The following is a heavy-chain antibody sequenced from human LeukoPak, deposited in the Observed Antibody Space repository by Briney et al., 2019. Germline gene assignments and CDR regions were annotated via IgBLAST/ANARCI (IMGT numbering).Heavy chain of an antibody. CDR2: ISWNSGSL. V-gene: IGHV3-9*01. Sequence: PGRSLRLSCAASGFTFDDYAMHWVRQAPGKGLEWVSGISWNSGSLAYADSVKGRFTISRDNSKNTLYLQMNSLRAEDTAVYYCAKDLGSYSNYVYWGQGTLVTVSS. CDR1: GFTFDDYA. CDR3: AKDLGSYSNYVY. D-gene: IGHD4-11*01. J-gene: IGHJ4*02.